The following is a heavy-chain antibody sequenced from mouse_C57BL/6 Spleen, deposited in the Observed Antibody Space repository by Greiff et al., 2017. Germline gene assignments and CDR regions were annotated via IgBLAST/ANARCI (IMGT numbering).Heavy chain of an antibody. CDR2: ISSGSSTI. J-gene: IGHJ2*01. Sequence: EVQRVESGGGLVKPGGSLKLSCAASGFTFSDYGMHWVRQAPEKGLEWVAYISSGSSTIYYADTVKGRFTISRDNAKNTLFLQMTSLRSEDTAMYYCSYDYYGGVYFDYWGQGTTLTVSS. D-gene: IGHD1-1*01. CDR3: SYDYYGGVYFDY. CDR1: GFTFSDYG. V-gene: IGHV5-17*01.